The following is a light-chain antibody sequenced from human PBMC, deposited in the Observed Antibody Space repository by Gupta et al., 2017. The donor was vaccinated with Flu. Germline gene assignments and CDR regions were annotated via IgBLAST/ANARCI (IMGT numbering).Light chain of an antibody. J-gene: IGKJ1*01. CDR1: QSISNW. CDR3: QQDKSSPLT. V-gene: IGKV1-5*03. CDR2: KAS. Sequence: DIQMTQSPSTLSASVGDRVTITCRASQSISNWLAWYQQTPGKAPKFLINKASTLESGVPSRFSGSGSGTEFTLTISSLQPDDFATYYCQQDKSSPLTFGQGAKVEIK.